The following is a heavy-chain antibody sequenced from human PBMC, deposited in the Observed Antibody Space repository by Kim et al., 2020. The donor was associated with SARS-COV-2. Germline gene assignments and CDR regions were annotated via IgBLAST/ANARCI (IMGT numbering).Heavy chain of an antibody. CDR3: ARDRSGYEDFDY. V-gene: IGHV1-3*01. J-gene: IGHJ4*02. D-gene: IGHD5-12*01. Sequence: KYSQRFQGRVTITRDTSASTAYMELSSLRSEDTAVYYCARDRSGYEDFDYWGQGTLVTVSS.